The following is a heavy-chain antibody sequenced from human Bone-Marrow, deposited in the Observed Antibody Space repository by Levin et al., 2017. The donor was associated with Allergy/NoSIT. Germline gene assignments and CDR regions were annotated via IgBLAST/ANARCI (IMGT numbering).Heavy chain of an antibody. J-gene: IGHJ6*02. CDR2: ISVYNGDT. V-gene: IGHV1-18*01. CDR1: GFTFTSYG. CDR3: ARPTRIVAVGRGVKFYYGMDV. Sequence: ASVKVSCKASGFTFTSYGISWVRQAPGQGLEWMGWISVYNGDTKYAQKLQDRVTMTTDTSTSTAYMELRSLRSDDTAVYYCARPTRIVAVGRGVKFYYGMDVWGQGTTVTVSS. D-gene: IGHD6-13*01.